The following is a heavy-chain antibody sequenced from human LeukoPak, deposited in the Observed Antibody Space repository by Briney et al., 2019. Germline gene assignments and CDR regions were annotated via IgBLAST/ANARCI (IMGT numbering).Heavy chain of an antibody. CDR1: GFTFDAFG. V-gene: IGHV3-20*04. Sequence: PGGSLRLSCAASGFTFDAFGMTWVRQAPGKGLEWVSAIRGDAGSTGYADSVKGRFTISRDNAKNSLYLQMNSLRVEDTAVYYCARSGSHDYWGQGTLVTVSS. CDR3: ARSGSHDY. J-gene: IGHJ4*02. D-gene: IGHD1-26*01. CDR2: IRGDAGST.